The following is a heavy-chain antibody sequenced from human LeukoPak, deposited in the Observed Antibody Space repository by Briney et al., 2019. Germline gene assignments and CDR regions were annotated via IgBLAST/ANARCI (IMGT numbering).Heavy chain of an antibody. Sequence: SETLSLTCTVSGASISNYYWSWIRQPAGKGLEWIGRIYASGSTNYNPSLKSRVTISVDQSKNQFSLKLNSVTAADTAVYYCARGETISPYWGQGTLVTFPS. CDR1: GASISNYY. V-gene: IGHV4-4*07. D-gene: IGHD3-9*01. CDR2: IYASGST. J-gene: IGHJ4*02. CDR3: ARGETISPY.